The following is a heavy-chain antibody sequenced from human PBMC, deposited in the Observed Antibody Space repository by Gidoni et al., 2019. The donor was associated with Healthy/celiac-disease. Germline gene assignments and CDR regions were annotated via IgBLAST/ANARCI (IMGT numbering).Heavy chain of an antibody. CDR1: GGSISSSY. CDR3: ARLKIVVVPAAMPTDAFDI. V-gene: IGHV4-59*01. D-gene: IGHD2-2*01. Sequence: QVQLQESGPGLVKPSETLSLTCPVSGGSISSSYWSWIRQPPGKGLEWIGYIYYSGSTNYNPSLKSRVTISVDTSKNQFSLKLSSVTAADTAVYYCARLKIVVVPAAMPTDAFDIWGQGTMVTVSS. J-gene: IGHJ3*02. CDR2: IYYSGST.